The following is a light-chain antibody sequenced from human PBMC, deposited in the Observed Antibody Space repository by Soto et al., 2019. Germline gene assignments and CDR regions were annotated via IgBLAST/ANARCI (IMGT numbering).Light chain of an antibody. CDR1: SSDVGGYNY. J-gene: IGLJ2*01. V-gene: IGLV2-14*01. CDR3: SSYTSSSTSLHVV. CDR2: EVS. Sequence: QSALTQPASVSGSPGQSITISCTGTSSDVGGYNYVSWYQQHPGKAPKLMIYEVSNRPSGVSNRFSGSKSGNTASLTISGLQAEDEADYYCSSYTSSSTSLHVVFGGGTQLTVL.